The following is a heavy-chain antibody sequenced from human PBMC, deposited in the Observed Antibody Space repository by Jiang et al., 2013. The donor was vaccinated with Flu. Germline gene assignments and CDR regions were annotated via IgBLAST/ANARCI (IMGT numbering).Heavy chain of an antibody. CDR2: IYPADSDT. CDR3: ARRGYYDGGYYYAGGFHY. V-gene: IGHV5-51*01. Sequence: GAEVKKPGESLKISCKGSGYMFSNYWIGWVRQVTGKGLEWMGIIYPADSDTRYSPSFQGQVTISADKSINTAFLQWTSLKASDTAMYYCARRGYYDGGYYYAGGFHYWGQGTLVTVSS. CDR1: GYMFSNYW. J-gene: IGHJ4*02. D-gene: IGHD3-22*01.